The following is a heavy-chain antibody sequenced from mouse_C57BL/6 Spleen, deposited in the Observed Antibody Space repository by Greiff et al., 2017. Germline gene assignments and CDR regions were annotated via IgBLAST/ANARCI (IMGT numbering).Heavy chain of an antibody. CDR1: GYTFTSYW. V-gene: IGHV1-52*01. CDR2: IDPSDSET. J-gene: IGHJ4*01. D-gene: IGHD1-1*01. CDR3: ARWTDYYGSSLYYAMDY. Sequence: QVQLQQPGAELVRPGSSVKLSCKASGYTFTSYWMHWVKQRPIQGLEWIGNIDPSDSETHSNQKFKDKATLTVDKSSSTAYMQLSSLTSEDSAVYYCARWTDYYGSSLYYAMDYWGQGTSVTVSS.